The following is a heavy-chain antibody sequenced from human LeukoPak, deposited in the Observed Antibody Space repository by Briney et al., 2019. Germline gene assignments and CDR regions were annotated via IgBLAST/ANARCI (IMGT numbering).Heavy chain of an antibody. CDR3: ARDGASGR. V-gene: IGHV3-21*01. J-gene: IGHJ4*02. CDR2: ITSSSSYI. D-gene: IGHD6-25*01. CDR1: GFTFSSYG. Sequence: GGSLRLSCAASGFTFSSYGMSWVRQAPGKGLEWVSSITSSSSYIYYADSVKGRFTISRDNAKNSLYLQMNSLRAEDTAVYYCARDGASGRWGQGTLVTVSS.